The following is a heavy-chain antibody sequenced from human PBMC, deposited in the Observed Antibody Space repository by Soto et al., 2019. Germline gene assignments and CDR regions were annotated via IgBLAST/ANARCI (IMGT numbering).Heavy chain of an antibody. Sequence: QVQLVQSGAEVKKPGASVKISCKTSGYTFMTYALHWVRQAPGQRPEWMGWINPGNGNTEYSQKLQGRVTITRDTSARTVFMEVANMTAYDTAVYYCARVGMLWYGELSHWGQGTQVIV. CDR1: GYTFMTYA. V-gene: IGHV1-3*01. CDR2: INPGNGNT. CDR3: ARVGMLWYGELSH. J-gene: IGHJ4*02. D-gene: IGHD3-10*01.